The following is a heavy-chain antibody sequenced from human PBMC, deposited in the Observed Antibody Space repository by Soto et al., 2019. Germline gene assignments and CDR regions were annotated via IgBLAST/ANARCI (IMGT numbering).Heavy chain of an antibody. J-gene: IGHJ4*02. CDR1: GFTFSSYS. CDR3: ARDRIVVVPAAMAKAFDY. D-gene: IGHD2-2*01. V-gene: IGHV3-48*01. Sequence: GGSLRLSCAASGFTFSSYSMNWVRQAPGKGLEWVSYISSSSSTIYYADSVKGRFTISRDNAKNSLYLQMNSLRAEDTAVYYCARDRIVVVPAAMAKAFDYWGKGTLVTVSS. CDR2: ISSSSSTI.